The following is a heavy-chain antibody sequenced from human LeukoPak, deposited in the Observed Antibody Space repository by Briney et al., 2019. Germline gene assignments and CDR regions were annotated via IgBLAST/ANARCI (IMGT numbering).Heavy chain of an antibody. CDR1: GGSFSGYY. J-gene: IGHJ4*02. Sequence: SETLSLTCAVYGGSFSGYYWSWIRQPPGKGLEWIGEINHSGSTNYNPSLKSRVTISVDTSKNQFSLKLSSVTAADTAVYYCARGVRRFGELLDWGQGTLATVSP. V-gene: IGHV4-34*01. D-gene: IGHD3-10*01. CDR3: ARGVRRFGELLD. CDR2: INHSGST.